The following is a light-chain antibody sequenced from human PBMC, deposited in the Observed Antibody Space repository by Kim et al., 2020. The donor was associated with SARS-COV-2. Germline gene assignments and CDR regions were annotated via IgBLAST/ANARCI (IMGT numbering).Light chain of an antibody. Sequence: LAQGERATLACRASQSVSTSLAWYQQKPGQAPRLLIHGASSRTTGIPDRFSGSGSGTDFTLTISRLEPEDFAVYYCQQYGNSPSTFGQGTRLE. CDR2: GAS. J-gene: IGKJ5*01. V-gene: IGKV3-20*01. CDR1: QSVSTS. CDR3: QQYGNSPST.